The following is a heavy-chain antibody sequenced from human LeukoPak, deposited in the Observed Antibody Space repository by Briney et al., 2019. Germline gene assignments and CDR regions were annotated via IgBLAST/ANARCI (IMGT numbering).Heavy chain of an antibody. Sequence: SETLSLTCTVSGGSVSSGSYYWSWIRQPPGKGLEWIGYIYYSGSTNYNPSLKSRVTISVDTSKNQFSLKLSYVTAADTAVYYCARVADTYYYGMDVWGQGTTVTVSS. D-gene: IGHD5-18*01. V-gene: IGHV4-61*01. CDR1: GGSVSSGSYY. J-gene: IGHJ6*02. CDR3: ARVADTYYYGMDV. CDR2: IYYSGST.